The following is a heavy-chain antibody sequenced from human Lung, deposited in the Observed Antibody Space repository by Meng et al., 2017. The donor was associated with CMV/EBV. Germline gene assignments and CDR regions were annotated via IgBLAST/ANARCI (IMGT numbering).Heavy chain of an antibody. CDR2: LSSDGNTK. Sequence: GGSXRLXCAASGFIFSKYVMHWVRQAPGKGLEWVAALSSDGNTKYYGNSARGRFTMSRDNSQNTVYLDMQGLRPEDTALYYCARELKLRVNFDNWG. CDR3: ARELKLRVNFDN. V-gene: IGHV3-30*03. J-gene: IGHJ4*01. D-gene: IGHD6-6*01. CDR1: GFIFSKYV.